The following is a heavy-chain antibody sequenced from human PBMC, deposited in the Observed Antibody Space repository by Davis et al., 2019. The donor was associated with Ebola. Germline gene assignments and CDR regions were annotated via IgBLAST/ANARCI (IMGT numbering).Heavy chain of an antibody. Sequence: MPGGSLRLSCTVSGGSISSSSYYWGWIRQPPGKGLEWIGSIYYSGSTNYNPSLKRRVTISVDTSKNQFSLKLSSVTAADTAVYYCARSRTAYYYYGMDVWGQGTTVTVSS. J-gene: IGHJ6*02. D-gene: IGHD1-14*01. V-gene: IGHV4-39*07. CDR1: GGSISSSSYY. CDR3: ARSRTAYYYYGMDV. CDR2: IYYSGST.